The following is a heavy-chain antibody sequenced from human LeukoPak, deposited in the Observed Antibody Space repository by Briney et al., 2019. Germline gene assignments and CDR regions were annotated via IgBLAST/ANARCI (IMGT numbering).Heavy chain of an antibody. J-gene: IGHJ6*03. D-gene: IGHD2-2*02. CDR3: ARPSQAYCSSTSCYRRRSYGYYMDV. CDR1: GGSISSYY. V-gene: IGHV4-59*05. CDR2: NT. Sequence: PSETLSLTCTVSGGSISSYYWSWIRQPPGKGLEWIGSNTYYNPSLKSRVTISLDTSKNQFSLKLSSVTAADTAVYYCARPSQAYCSSTSCYRRRSYGYYMDVWGKGTTVTVSS.